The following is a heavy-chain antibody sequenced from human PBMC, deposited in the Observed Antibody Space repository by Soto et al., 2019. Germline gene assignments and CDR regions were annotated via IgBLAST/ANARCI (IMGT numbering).Heavy chain of an antibody. CDR1: GGTFSSEV. D-gene: IGHD3-22*01. V-gene: IGHV1-69*04. CDR3: AGDPDSHYNDSHASSYP. CDR2: IIPIIGII. J-gene: IGHJ5*02. Sequence: ASVKVSCKASGGTFSSEVMNWVRQAPGQGLEYMGRIIPIIGIINYSQKFQGRVTITADKFTGTAYMELTRLRSDDTAVYYCAGDPDSHYNDSHASSYPWGQGTLVTVSS.